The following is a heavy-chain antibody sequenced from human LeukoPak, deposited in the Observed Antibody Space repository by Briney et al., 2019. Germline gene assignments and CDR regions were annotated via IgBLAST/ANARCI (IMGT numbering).Heavy chain of an antibody. CDR1: GITFSNSA. D-gene: IGHD5-24*01. V-gene: IGHV3-23*01. J-gene: IGHJ3*02. Sequence: GGSLRLSCVPSGITFSNSALSWVRQAPGKGPEWVSTITKSGDKTYYADSVKGLFTISRDHSKNTLYLQMNSLRAEDTAVYHCVKSAGKDGYRDVFDIWGQGTVVTVSS. CDR2: ITKSGDKT. CDR3: VKSAGKDGYRDVFDI.